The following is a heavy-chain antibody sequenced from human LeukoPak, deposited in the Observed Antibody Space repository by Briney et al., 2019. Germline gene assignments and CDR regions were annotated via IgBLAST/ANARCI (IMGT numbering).Heavy chain of an antibody. D-gene: IGHD6-13*01. Sequence: SVKVSCKASGFTFSSSAMQWVRQTRGQRLEWIGWIVVGTGNTNYAQKLQERVTITRDMSTSTAYMELSSLRSEDTAVYYCAATISADTDYYGMDVWGQGTTVTVSS. CDR2: IVVGTGNT. V-gene: IGHV1-58*02. CDR1: GFTFSSSA. CDR3: AATISADTDYYGMDV. J-gene: IGHJ6*02.